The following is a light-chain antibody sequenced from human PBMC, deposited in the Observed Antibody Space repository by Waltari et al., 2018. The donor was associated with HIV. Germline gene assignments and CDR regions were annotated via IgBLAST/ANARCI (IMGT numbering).Light chain of an antibody. CDR2: EVT. Sequence: QSALTQPASVSGSPGQSITIACTGTSSDVGGPHHVTCYQQHPGKAPKLMIYEVTNRPSGVSNRFSGSKSGNTASLTISGLQAEDEADYYCNSYTISSTLGVFGGGTKLTVL. CDR3: NSYTISSTLGV. V-gene: IGLV2-14*01. J-gene: IGLJ3*02. CDR1: SSDVGGPHH.